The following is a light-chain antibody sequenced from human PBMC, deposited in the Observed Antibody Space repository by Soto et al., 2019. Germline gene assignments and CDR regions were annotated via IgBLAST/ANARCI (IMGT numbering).Light chain of an antibody. J-gene: IGKJ1*01. Sequence: ENVLTQSPGTLSLSPGERATLSCRASQSVSSNYFAWYQQKPGQAPRLLIYGVSSRATGIPARFSGSGSGTEFTLTISSLQSEDFAVYYCQQYNNWPRTFGQGTKVDIK. CDR3: QQYNNWPRT. CDR2: GVS. CDR1: QSVSSNY. V-gene: IGKV3-15*01.